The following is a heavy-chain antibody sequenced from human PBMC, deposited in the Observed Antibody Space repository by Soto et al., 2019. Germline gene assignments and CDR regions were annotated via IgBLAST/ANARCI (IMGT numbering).Heavy chain of an antibody. Sequence: QVQLQESGPGLVKPSETLSLTCTVSGGSISSYYWSWIRQPPGKGLEWIGYIYYSGSTNYNPSLKSRVTISVDTSKNQFSLKLSSVTAADTAVYYCARAHTLYHGDAFDIWGQGTMVTVSS. CDR2: IYYSGST. V-gene: IGHV4-59*01. CDR1: GGSISSYY. CDR3: ARAHTLYHGDAFDI. J-gene: IGHJ3*02. D-gene: IGHD2-2*01.